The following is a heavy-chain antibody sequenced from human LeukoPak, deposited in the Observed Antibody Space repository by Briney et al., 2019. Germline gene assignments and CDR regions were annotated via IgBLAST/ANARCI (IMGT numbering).Heavy chain of an antibody. D-gene: IGHD5-18*01. Sequence: GASVKVSCKASGGTFSSYAISWVRQAPGQGLEWMGGIIPIFGTANYAQKFQGRVTITADESTSTAYMELSSLRSEDTAVYYCARVVEGYSYGSEWGQGTLVTVSS. CDR3: ARVVEGYSYGSE. J-gene: IGHJ4*02. CDR2: IIPIFGTA. V-gene: IGHV1-69*13. CDR1: GGTFSSYA.